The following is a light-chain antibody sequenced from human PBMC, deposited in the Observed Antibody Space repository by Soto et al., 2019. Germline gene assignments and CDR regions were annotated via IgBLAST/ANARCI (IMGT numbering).Light chain of an antibody. CDR2: GAS. V-gene: IGKV3-15*01. J-gene: IGKJ2*01. CDR3: QQYDSWPPSYT. Sequence: EIVMTQSPATLSVSLGDRATLSSRASQSVGSYLAWYQQKPGQAPRLLIYGASTRATGIPARFSGSGSETDFTLTISSLQSEDFAVYYCQQYDSWPPSYTFGQGTKLEIK. CDR1: QSVGSY.